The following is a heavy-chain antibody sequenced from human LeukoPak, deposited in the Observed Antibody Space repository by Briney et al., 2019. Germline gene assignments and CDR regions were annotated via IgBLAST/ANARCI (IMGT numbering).Heavy chain of an antibody. V-gene: IGHV4-59*01. J-gene: IGHJ3*02. CDR3: ARNDGSGSYYNVAFDI. CDR1: GASISNYY. Sequence: KTSETLSLTCTVSGASISNYYWSWIRRPPGKGLEWIGYIYYSGSTIYNPSLKSRVTITVDTSKNQFSLKLSSVTAAYTAVYFCARNDGSGSYYNVAFDIWGQGTMVTVSS. D-gene: IGHD3-10*01. CDR2: IYYSGST.